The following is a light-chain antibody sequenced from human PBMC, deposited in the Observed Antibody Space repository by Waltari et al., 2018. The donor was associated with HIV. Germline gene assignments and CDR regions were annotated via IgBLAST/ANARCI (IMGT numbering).Light chain of an antibody. CDR3: SSYTSSSTVV. J-gene: IGLJ2*01. CDR1: SSDVGCYNY. Sequence: QSALTQPASVSGSPGQSITISCTGTSSDVGCYNYVSWYQPHPGKAPKLMIYEVSNRPSGVSNRFSGSKSGNTASLTISGLQAEDEADYYCSSYTSSSTVVFGGGTKLTVL. V-gene: IGLV2-14*01. CDR2: EVS.